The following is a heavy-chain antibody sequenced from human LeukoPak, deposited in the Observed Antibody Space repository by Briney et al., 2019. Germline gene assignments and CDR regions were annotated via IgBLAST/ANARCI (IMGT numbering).Heavy chain of an antibody. CDR1: GFTFSSYE. CDR3: ARDKWYSSSWFPCDY. J-gene: IGHJ4*02. CDR2: ISSSGSTI. D-gene: IGHD6-13*01. Sequence: GGSLRLSCAASGFTFSSYEMNWVRQAPGKGLEWVAYISSSGSTIYYADSVKGRFTISRDNDKNSLYLQMNSLTAEDTAVYYCARDKWYSSSWFPCDYWGQGTLVTVSS. V-gene: IGHV3-48*03.